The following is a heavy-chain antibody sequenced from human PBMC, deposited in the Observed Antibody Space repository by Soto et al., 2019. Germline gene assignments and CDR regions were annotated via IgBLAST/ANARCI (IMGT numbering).Heavy chain of an antibody. Sequence: PSETLSLTCTVTGGSMTSGDQYWTWIRHRPGEGLEWFGYINHRGSLYYNPSLKSRVSMSVDTSKNQFSLNLSSVTAADTAVYYCAREIPQRHGRHMDVWGQGTKVTVYS. CDR1: GGSMTSGDQY. D-gene: IGHD1-1*01. J-gene: IGHJ6*02. CDR2: INHRGSL. V-gene: IGHV4-31*03. CDR3: AREIPQRHGRHMDV.